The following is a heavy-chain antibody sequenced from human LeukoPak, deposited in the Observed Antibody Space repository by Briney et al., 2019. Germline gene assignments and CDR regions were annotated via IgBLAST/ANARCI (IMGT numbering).Heavy chain of an antibody. Sequence: SETLSLTCTVSGGSISSSNYYWGWIRQPPGKGLEWIGSIYYSGSTYYNPSLKSRVTISVDTSKNQFSLKLSSVTAADTAVYYCTRMGQNYYTVATFWGQGTLVTVSS. J-gene: IGHJ4*02. CDR2: IYYSGST. V-gene: IGHV4-39*07. CDR1: GGSISSSNYY. D-gene: IGHD4-17*01. CDR3: TRMGQNYYTVATF.